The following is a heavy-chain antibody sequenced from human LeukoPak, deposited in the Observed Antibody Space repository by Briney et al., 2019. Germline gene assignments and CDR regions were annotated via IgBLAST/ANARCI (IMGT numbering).Heavy chain of an antibody. CDR2: INGEWSNT. J-gene: IGHJ6*03. Sequence: GGSLRLSYAASGFTFSSHWMHWVGQAPGKGLAWVSGINGEWSNTACADSVTGRFTISGDNSKNTLYLQIVSVRAEDTAVYYCACGGYSYGSSRKYYYYYYMDAWGKGTTVTVSS. CDR1: GFTFSSHW. CDR3: ACGGYSYGSSRKYYYYYYMDA. D-gene: IGHD5-18*01. V-gene: IGHV3-74*03.